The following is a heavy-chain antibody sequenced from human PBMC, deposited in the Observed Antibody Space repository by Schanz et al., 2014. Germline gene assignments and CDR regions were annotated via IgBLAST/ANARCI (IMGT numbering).Heavy chain of an antibody. Sequence: QVQLVQSGAEVKKPGASVKVSCKASGYTFTSYSMHWVRQAPGQGLEWMGIINLSGGSKNNAQKFQGRLTMTRDTSTSTVYMELSSLRSEDTAVYYCARDRRRYCSTASCLHDNWFDPWGQGSLVTVTS. D-gene: IGHD2-2*01. V-gene: IGHV1-46*01. CDR2: INLSGGSK. J-gene: IGHJ5*02. CDR1: GYTFTSYS. CDR3: ARDRRRYCSTASCLHDNWFDP.